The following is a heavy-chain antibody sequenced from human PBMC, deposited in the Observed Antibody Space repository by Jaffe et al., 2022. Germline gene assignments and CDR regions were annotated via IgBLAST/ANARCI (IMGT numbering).Heavy chain of an antibody. D-gene: IGHD2-15*01. CDR2: IYTSGST. CDR1: GGSISSGSYY. V-gene: IGHV4-61*02. J-gene: IGHJ5*02. CDR3: ARVRVTCSGGSCYSKNWFDP. Sequence: QVQLQESGPGLVKPSQTLSLTCTVSGGSISSGSYYWSWIRQPAGKGLEWIGRIYTSGSTNYNPSLKSRVTISVDTSKNQFSLKLSSVTAADTAVYYCARVRVTCSGGSCYSKNWFDPWGQGTLVTVSS.